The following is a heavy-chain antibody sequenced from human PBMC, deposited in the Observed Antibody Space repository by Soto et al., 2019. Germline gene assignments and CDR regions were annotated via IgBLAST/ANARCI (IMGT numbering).Heavy chain of an antibody. CDR2: MNPNSGNT. D-gene: IGHD6-13*01. V-gene: IGHV1-8*01. CDR1: GYTFTSYD. Sequence: QVQLVQSGAEVKKPGASVKVSCKASGYTFTSYDINWVRQATGQGLEWMGWMNPNSGNTGYAQKFQGRVTMTRNTSISTADMELSSLRSEDTAVYYCAGCHGAAAGTTDFDYWGQGTLVTVSS. J-gene: IGHJ4*02. CDR3: AGCHGAAAGTTDFDY.